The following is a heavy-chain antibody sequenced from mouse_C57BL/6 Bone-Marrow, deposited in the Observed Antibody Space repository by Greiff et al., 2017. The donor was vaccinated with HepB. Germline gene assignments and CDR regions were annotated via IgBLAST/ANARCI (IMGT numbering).Heavy chain of an antibody. J-gene: IGHJ3*01. Sequence: QVQLKQPGAELVKPGASVKLSCKASGYTFTSYWMHWVKQRPGQGLEWIGMIHPNSGSTNYNEKFKSKATLTVDKSSSTAYMQLSSLTSEDSAVYYCAREDYYGSSYVWFAYWGQGTLVTVSA. CDR2: IHPNSGST. D-gene: IGHD1-1*01. CDR1: GYTFTSYW. V-gene: IGHV1-64*01. CDR3: AREDYYGSSYVWFAY.